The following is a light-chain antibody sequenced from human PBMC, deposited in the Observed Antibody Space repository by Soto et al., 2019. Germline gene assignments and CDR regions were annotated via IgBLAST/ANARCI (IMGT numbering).Light chain of an antibody. J-gene: IGKJ1*01. V-gene: IGKV3-15*01. CDR2: GAD. CDR3: HQYNNWPRM. CDR1: QSVSSN. Sequence: EIVMTQSPATLSVSPGERATLSCRASQSVSSNLGWYQQKPGQAPRLLIYGADTMATGIPARFSGSGSGTEFTLTISSLQSEDFAVYYCHQYNNWPRMFGQGTKVEIK.